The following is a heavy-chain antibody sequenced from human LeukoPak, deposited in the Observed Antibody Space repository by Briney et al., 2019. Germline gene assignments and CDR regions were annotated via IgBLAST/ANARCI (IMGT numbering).Heavy chain of an antibody. CDR2: TPSDLNVK. V-gene: IGHV3-30-3*01. CDR1: GFTFRNYV. J-gene: IGHJ4*02. D-gene: IGHD3-10*01. Sequence: GGSLRLSCAASGFTFRNYVIHWVRRAPGKGLEWVAVTPSDLNVKLYADSVKGRFTISRDNSRSTLYLQMNSLRPEDTAIYYCAREGYYGSGSPPSLYFDYWGQGTLVTVSS. CDR3: AREGYYGSGSPPSLYFDY.